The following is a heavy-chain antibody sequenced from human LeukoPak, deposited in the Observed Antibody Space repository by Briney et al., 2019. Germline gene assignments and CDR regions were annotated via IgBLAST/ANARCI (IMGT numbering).Heavy chain of an antibody. V-gene: IGHV3-7*01. CDR3: AREIGGSHPNDY. CDR2: IWHDGSAK. J-gene: IGHJ4*02. Sequence: GGSLRLSCAASGFTFSSNGMSWVRQAPGKGLEWVANIWHDGSAKYYVDSAKGRFIISRDNAKNSLFLQMNSLRADDTAVYYCAREIGGSHPNDYWGQGTLVTVSS. CDR1: GFTFSSNG. D-gene: IGHD1-26*01.